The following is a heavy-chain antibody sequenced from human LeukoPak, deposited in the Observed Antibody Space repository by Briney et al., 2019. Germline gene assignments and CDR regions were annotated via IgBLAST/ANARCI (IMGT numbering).Heavy chain of an antibody. CDR1: GYTFTGYY. CDR3: ARGPSIVGAHFDY. Sequence: ASVKVSCKTSGYTFTGYYMHWVRQATGQGLEWMGWMNPNSGNTGYAQKFRGRVTITRNTSISTAYMELSSLRSEDTAVYYCARGPSIVGAHFDYWGQGTLVTVSS. CDR2: MNPNSGNT. J-gene: IGHJ4*02. V-gene: IGHV1-8*03. D-gene: IGHD1-26*01.